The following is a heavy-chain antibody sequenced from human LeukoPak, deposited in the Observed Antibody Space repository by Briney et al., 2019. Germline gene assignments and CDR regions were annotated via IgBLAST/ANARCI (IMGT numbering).Heavy chain of an antibody. Sequence: GSSVKVSCKASGGTFSSYAISWVRQAPGQGLEWVGGIIPIFCTANYAQKFQGRVTITADKSTSTAYMELSSLRSEDTAVYYCARAYGNYYYGMDVWGKGTTVTVSS. CDR3: ARAYGNYYYGMDV. CDR1: GGTFSSYA. V-gene: IGHV1-69*06. CDR2: IIPIFCTA. J-gene: IGHJ6*04. D-gene: IGHD3-10*01.